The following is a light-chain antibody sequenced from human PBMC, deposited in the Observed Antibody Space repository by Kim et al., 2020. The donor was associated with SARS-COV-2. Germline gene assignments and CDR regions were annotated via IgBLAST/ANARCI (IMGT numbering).Light chain of an antibody. Sequence: SVAPEQTASITCSGNRLGDKYACWYQQKPGQSPVLVIYQDTKRPSGIPERFSGANSGNTATLTISGTQAMDEADYYCQAWDSRSYVFGTGTKVTVL. CDR2: QDT. CDR3: QAWDSRSYV. J-gene: IGLJ1*01. CDR1: RLGDKY. V-gene: IGLV3-1*01.